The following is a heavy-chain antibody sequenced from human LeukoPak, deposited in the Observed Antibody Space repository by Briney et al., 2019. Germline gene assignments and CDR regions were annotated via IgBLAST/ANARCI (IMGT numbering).Heavy chain of an antibody. CDR1: GYTFTSYG. J-gene: IGHJ4*02. Sequence: ASVKVSCKASGYTFTSYGISWVRQAPGQGLEWMGWISAYNGNTNYAQKLQGRVTMTTDTSTSTAYMELRSLRSDDTAVYYCARDVWFGELFTEYYFDYWGQGTLVTVSS. V-gene: IGHV1-18*01. D-gene: IGHD3-10*01. CDR2: ISAYNGNT. CDR3: ARDVWFGELFTEYYFDY.